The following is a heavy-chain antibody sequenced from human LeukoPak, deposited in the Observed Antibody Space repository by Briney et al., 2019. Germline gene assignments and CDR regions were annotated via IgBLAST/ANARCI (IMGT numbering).Heavy chain of an antibody. CDR2: ISGSGGST. Sequence: GGSLRLSCEASGFTSSSYAMSWVRQAPGKGLEWVSAISGSGGSTYYADSVKGRFTISRDNSKNTLYLQMNSLRAEDTAVYYCAKDNFIWSGYLLDDAFDIWGQGTMVTVSS. V-gene: IGHV3-23*01. D-gene: IGHD3-3*01. CDR1: GFTSSSYA. J-gene: IGHJ3*02. CDR3: AKDNFIWSGYLLDDAFDI.